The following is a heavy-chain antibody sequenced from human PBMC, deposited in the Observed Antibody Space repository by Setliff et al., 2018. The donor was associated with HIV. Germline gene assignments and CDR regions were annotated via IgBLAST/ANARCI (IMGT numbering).Heavy chain of an antibody. CDR3: ARCPSNHMTEAGKKTIYYHYMDV. D-gene: IGHD6-13*01. Sequence: SETLSLTCTVSGGSISSGGYYWNRIRQYPVKGLEWIGHIYYNGRTLFNPALGTRLNMSVDTSENQFSLHLNSVTAADTAVYYCARCPSNHMTEAGKKTIYYHYMDVWGKGTTVTVSS. V-gene: IGHV4-31*03. J-gene: IGHJ6*03. CDR1: GGSISSGGYY. CDR2: IYYNGRT.